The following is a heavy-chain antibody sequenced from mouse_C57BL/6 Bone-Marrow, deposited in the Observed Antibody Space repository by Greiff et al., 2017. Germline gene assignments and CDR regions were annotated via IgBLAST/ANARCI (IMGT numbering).Heavy chain of an antibody. Sequence: VQLQQSGPELVKPGASVKISCKASGYAFSSSWMNWVKQRPGKGLEWIGRIYPGDGDTNYNGKFKGKATLTADKSSSTAYMQLSSLTSEDSAVYFCARSYDGSSDWYFDVWGTGTTVTVSS. CDR3: ARSYDGSSDWYFDV. CDR1: GYAFSSSW. V-gene: IGHV1-82*01. D-gene: IGHD1-1*01. CDR2: IYPGDGDT. J-gene: IGHJ1*03.